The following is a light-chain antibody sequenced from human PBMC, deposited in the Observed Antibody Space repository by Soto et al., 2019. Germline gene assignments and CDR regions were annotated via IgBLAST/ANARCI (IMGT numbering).Light chain of an antibody. CDR1: SSNIGSNT. CDR3: AAWDDRLNGAV. J-gene: IGLJ7*01. CDR2: SNN. V-gene: IGLV1-44*01. Sequence: QSVLTQPPSASGTPGQRVTISCSGSSSNIGSNTVNRYQQLPGTAPKRLIYSNNQRPSGVPDRFSGSKSGTSASLAISGLQSEDEADYYCAAWDDRLNGAVFGGGTQLTVL.